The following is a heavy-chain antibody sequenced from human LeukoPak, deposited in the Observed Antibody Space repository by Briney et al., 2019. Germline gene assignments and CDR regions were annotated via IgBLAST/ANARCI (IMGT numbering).Heavy chain of an antibody. D-gene: IGHD3-22*01. V-gene: IGHV3-43D*03. J-gene: IGHJ4*02. CDR2: ISCDGGST. CDR3: ARQVGVYYALDY. Sequence: PGGSLRLSCAASGFTFDDYAMHWVRQAPGKGLEWVSLISCDGGSTYYADSVKGRFTISRDNSKNSLYLQMNSLRAEDTALYYCARQVGVYYALDYWGQGPLVTVSS. CDR1: GFTFDDYA.